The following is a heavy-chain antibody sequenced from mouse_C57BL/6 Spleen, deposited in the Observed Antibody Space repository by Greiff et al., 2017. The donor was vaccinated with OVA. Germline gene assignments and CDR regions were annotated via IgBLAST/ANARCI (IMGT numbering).Heavy chain of an antibody. CDR2: IDPSDSYT. CDR1: GYTFTSYW. Sequence: LQPGAELVRPGTSVKLSCKASGYTFTSYWMHWVKQRPGQGLEWIGVIDPSDSYTNYNQKFKGKATLTVDTSSSTAYMQLSSLTSEDSAVYYCARGNYDYAYYFDYWGQGTTLTVSS. V-gene: IGHV1-59*01. D-gene: IGHD2-4*01. J-gene: IGHJ2*01. CDR3: ARGNYDYAYYFDY.